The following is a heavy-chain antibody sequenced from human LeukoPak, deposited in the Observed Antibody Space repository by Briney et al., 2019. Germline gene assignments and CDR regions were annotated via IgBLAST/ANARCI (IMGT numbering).Heavy chain of an antibody. J-gene: IGHJ3*02. Sequence: ASVKVSCKASGYTFTSYGISWVRQAPGQGLEWMGWISAYNGNTNYAQKLQGGVTMTTDTSTSTAYMELRSLRSGDTAVYYCASVTGYYGSGSLDAFDIWGQGTMVTVSS. V-gene: IGHV1-18*04. D-gene: IGHD3-10*01. CDR3: ASVTGYYGSGSLDAFDI. CDR2: ISAYNGNT. CDR1: GYTFTSYG.